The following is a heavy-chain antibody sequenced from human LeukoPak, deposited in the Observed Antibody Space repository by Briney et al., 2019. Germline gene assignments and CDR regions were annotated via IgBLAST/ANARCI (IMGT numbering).Heavy chain of an antibody. V-gene: IGHV3-7*03. CDR2: IKQDGSEK. J-gene: IGHJ4*02. CDR3: ARVMGYCSGGSCYCFDY. CDR1: GFTFSSYW. Sequence: GGSLRLSCAASGFTFSSYWMSWVRQAPGKGLEWVANIKQDGSEKYYVDSVKGRFTISRDNAKNSLYLQMNNLRAEDTAVYYCARVMGYCSGGSCYCFDYWGQGTLVTVSS. D-gene: IGHD2-15*01.